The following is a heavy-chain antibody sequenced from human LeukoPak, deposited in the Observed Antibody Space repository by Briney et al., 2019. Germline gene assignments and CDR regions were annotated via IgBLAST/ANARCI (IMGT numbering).Heavy chain of an antibody. CDR3: AKAGIWGYYFDY. D-gene: IGHD6-13*01. J-gene: IGHJ4*02. Sequence: PGGSLRLSCAASRFTFSSYAMSWVRQAPGKGLEWVSGISGSGGSTYYADSVKGRFTISRDNSKNTLYLQMNSLRAEDTAVYYCAKAGIWGYYFDYWGQGTLVTVSS. V-gene: IGHV3-23*01. CDR1: RFTFSSYA. CDR2: ISGSGGST.